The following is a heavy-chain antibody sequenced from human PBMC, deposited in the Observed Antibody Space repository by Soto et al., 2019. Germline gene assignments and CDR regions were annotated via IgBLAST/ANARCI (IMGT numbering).Heavy chain of an antibody. CDR1: GYSFISYG. V-gene: IGHV1-18*04. CDR3: GRGLGGGWYYFDY. Sequence: QGQLVQSGVEVKKPGASVKVSCKASGYSFISYGIGWVRQAPGQGLEWMGWITVNSGNTNYPQKFQGRVTMTTDTAKGTAYMELRSLTSDDTAIYYCGRGLGGGWYYFDYWGPGTLVTVSS. CDR2: ITVNSGNT. D-gene: IGHD6-19*01. J-gene: IGHJ4*02.